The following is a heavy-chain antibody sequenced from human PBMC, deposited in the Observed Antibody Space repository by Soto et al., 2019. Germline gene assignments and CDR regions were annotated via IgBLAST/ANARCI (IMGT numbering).Heavy chain of an antibody. J-gene: IGHJ4*02. CDR2: ISYDGSNN. CDR3: ARGSQYYYDGSGPLDC. D-gene: IGHD3-22*01. Sequence: QVQLVESGGGVVQPGGSLRLSCAASGFTFSTYTIHWVRQAPGKGLEWVALISYDGSNNYYADSVKGRFTISRDNSKNTLYLPMTSLRAGDTAVYFCARGSQYYYDGSGPLDCWGQGSLVTVSS. V-gene: IGHV3-30-3*01. CDR1: GFTFSTYT.